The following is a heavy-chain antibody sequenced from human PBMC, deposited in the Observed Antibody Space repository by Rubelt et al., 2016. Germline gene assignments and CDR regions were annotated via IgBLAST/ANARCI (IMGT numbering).Heavy chain of an antibody. CDR3: TTDRYYYDSSGFPWFDP. CDR2: IKSKTDGGTT. J-gene: IGHJ5*02. CDR1: GFTFSNAW. D-gene: IGHD3-22*01. Sequence: SLRLSCAASGFTFSNAWMSWVRQAPGKGLEWVGRIKSKTDGGTTDYAAPVKGRFTIPRDDSKNTLYLQMNSLKTEDTAVYYCTTDRYYYDSSGFPWFDPWRQGTMVTVSS. V-gene: IGHV3-15*01.